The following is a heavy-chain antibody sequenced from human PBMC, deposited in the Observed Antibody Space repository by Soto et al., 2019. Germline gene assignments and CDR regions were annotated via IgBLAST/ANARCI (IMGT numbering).Heavy chain of an antibody. CDR1: GFTFND. V-gene: IGHV3-23*01. CDR2: ITGGGHT. D-gene: IGHD3-16*01. J-gene: IGHJ3*02. Sequence: EVQVLESGGGLVQPGGSLRLSCSASGFTFNDINWVRKAPGKGLEWISRITGGGHTDYVDSVKGRFTISRDNSKNTGYMQMNSLRVDDTAVYYCAKDRSGWGSFDIWGQGTVVTVSS. CDR3: AKDRSGWGSFDI.